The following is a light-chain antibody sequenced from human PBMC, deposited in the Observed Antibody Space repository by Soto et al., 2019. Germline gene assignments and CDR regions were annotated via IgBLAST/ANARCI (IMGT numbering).Light chain of an antibody. CDR2: TAS. J-gene: IGKJ2*01. CDR3: QQSYTPPHT. V-gene: IGKV1-39*01. CDR1: QSVSHF. Sequence: DIQMTQSPPSLSASVGDKVTITCRPSQSVSHFLNWYQQKLGKAPTLLIYTASSLQSGVSSRFSASGSGTHFTLTVSSLQPEDSATYFCQQSYTPPHTFGQGTKLEIK.